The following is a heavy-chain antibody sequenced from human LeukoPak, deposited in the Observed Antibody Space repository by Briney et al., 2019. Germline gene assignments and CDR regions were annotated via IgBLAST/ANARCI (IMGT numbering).Heavy chain of an antibody. CDR2: ISGSGGST. CDR1: GFTFSSYA. V-gene: IGHV3-23*01. D-gene: IGHD3-22*01. Sequence: GGSLRLSCAASGFTFSSYAMSWVRQAPGKGLEWVSAISGSGGSTYYADSVKGRFTISRDNAKNSLYLQMNSLRAEDTAVYYCASTGYYDSSGYSSQFDYWGQGTLVTVSS. J-gene: IGHJ4*02. CDR3: ASTGYYDSSGYSSQFDY.